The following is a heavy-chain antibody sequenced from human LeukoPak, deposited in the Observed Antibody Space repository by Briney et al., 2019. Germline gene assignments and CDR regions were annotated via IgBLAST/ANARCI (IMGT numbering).Heavy chain of an antibody. V-gene: IGHV1-2*02. CDR1: GYTFTGYY. J-gene: IGHJ5*02. D-gene: IGHD7-27*01. CDR2: INSNSGGT. CDR3: ARELNWERRFDP. Sequence: EASVNVSCKASGYTFTGYYMHWVRQAPGQGLEWMGWINSNSGGTNYAQKFQGRVTMTRDTSITTAYMDLSRLRSDDTAVYYCARELNWERRFDPWGQGTLVTVSS.